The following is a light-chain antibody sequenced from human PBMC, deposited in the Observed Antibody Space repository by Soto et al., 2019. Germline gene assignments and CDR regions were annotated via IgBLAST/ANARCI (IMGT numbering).Light chain of an antibody. J-gene: IGKJ4*01. V-gene: IGKV3-11*01. CDR2: DAS. CDR3: QQRSNGTLG. CDR1: QSVSSY. Sequence: EIVLTQSPATLSLSPGERATLSCRASQSVSSYLAWYQQKPGQAPRPLIYDASNRTTGIPARFSGRGSGTDVTLTISSLEHEDFAVYYCQQRSNGTLGFGGGTKVEIK.